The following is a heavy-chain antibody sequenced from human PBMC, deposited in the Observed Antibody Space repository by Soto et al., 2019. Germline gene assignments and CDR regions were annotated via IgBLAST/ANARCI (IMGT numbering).Heavy chain of an antibody. V-gene: IGHV1-2*06. CDR3: GRDGVGATPLGWFDP. CDR2: INPRSGDT. CDR1: GYTFFGYY. Sequence: QVQLVQSGAEVQKPGASVKVSCKASGYTFFGYYVHWVRQSPGQGLEWMGRINPRSGDTTYAQKFQGRLTMTRHTSISTAYMELSSLRSDDTAVYYCGRDGVGATPLGWFDPWGQGSLVTVSS. J-gene: IGHJ5*02. D-gene: IGHD1-26*01.